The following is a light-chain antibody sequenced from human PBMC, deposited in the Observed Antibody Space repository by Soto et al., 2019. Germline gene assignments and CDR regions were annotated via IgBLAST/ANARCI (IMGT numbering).Light chain of an antibody. CDR2: EVS. CDR1: SSDVGGYNY. CDR3: SSYAGSTL. V-gene: IGLV2-8*01. Sequence: QSALTQPPSASGSPGQSVTISCTGTSSDVGGYNYVSWYQQHPGKAPKLMIYEVSKRPSGVPDRFSGSKSGNTASLTASGLQAEDEADYYCSSYAGSTLFGGGTQLTVL. J-gene: IGLJ2*01.